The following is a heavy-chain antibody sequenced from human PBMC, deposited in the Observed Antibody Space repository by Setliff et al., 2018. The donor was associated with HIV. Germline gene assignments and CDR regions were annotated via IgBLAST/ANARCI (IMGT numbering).Heavy chain of an antibody. Sequence: SETLSLTCDVYGGSSSNYYWNWIRQSPGKGLEWIGQIYQGGSTYYNPSLKSRVTISVDTSKNQFSLKLSSVTAADTAVYYCARLGIAVVVFGFDPWGQGTLVTVSS. D-gene: IGHD6-19*01. J-gene: IGHJ5*02. CDR2: IYQGGST. CDR3: ARLGIAVVVFGFDP. CDR1: GGSSSNYY. V-gene: IGHV4-34*01.